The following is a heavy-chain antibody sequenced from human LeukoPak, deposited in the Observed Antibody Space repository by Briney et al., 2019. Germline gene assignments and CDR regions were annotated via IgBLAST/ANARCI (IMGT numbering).Heavy chain of an antibody. Sequence: SETLSLTCTVSGGSISSSSYYWGWIRQPPGKGLEWIGSIYYSGSTYYNPSLKSRVTISIDTSKNQFSLKLSSVTAADTAVYYCARDETTVNAFDIWGQGTMVTVSS. D-gene: IGHD4-11*01. CDR2: IYYSGST. CDR3: ARDETTVNAFDI. J-gene: IGHJ3*02. V-gene: IGHV4-39*07. CDR1: GGSISSSSYY.